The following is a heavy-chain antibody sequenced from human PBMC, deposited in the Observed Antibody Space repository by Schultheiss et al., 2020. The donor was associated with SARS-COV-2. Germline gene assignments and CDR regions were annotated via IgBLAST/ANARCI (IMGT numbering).Heavy chain of an antibody. CDR1: GFTFSSYA. Sequence: GESLKISCAASGFTFSSYAMHWVRQAPGKGLEWVAVISYDGSNKYYADSVKGRFTISRDNAKNSLYLQMNSLRAEDTAVYYCARAAFLLGYGMDVWGQGTTVTVSS. V-gene: IGHV3-30-3*01. D-gene: IGHD2-15*01. CDR3: ARAAFLLGYGMDV. J-gene: IGHJ6*02. CDR2: ISYDGSNK.